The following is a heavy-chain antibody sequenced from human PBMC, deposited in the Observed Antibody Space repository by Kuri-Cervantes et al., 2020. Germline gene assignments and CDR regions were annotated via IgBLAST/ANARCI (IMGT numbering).Heavy chain of an antibody. CDR3: ARAMAGGMMVGDAFDI. J-gene: IGHJ3*02. CDR2: ISSSSSYI. V-gene: IGHV3-21*01. Sequence: GGSLRLSCAASGITFSSYVMSWVRQAPGKGLEWVSSISSSSSYIYYADSVKGRFTISRDNAKNSLYLQMNSLRAEDTAVYYCARAMAGGMMVGDAFDIWGQGTMVTVSS. CDR1: GITFSSYV. D-gene: IGHD5-24*01.